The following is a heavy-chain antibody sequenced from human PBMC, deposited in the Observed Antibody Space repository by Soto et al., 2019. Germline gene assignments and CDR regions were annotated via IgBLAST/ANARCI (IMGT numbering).Heavy chain of an antibody. V-gene: IGHV4-61*08. CDR1: GGSISSGGYY. D-gene: IGHD2-2*01. CDR2: IYYSGST. CDR3: ARVVVVPAAMIIGYWFDP. J-gene: IGHJ5*02. Sequence: SETMSLTCTVSGGSISSGGYYWSWIRQPPGKGLEWIGYIYYSGSTNYNPSLKSRVTISVDTSKNQFSLKLSSVTAADTAVYYCARVVVVPAAMIIGYWFDPWGQGTLVTVSS.